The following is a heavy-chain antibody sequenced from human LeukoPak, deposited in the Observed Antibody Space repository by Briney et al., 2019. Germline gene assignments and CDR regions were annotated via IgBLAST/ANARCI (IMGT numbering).Heavy chain of an antibody. CDR1: GGSISSYY. J-gene: IGHJ3*02. Sequence: PSETLSLTCTVSGGSISSYYWGWIRQPPGKGLEWIGSIYHSGSTYYNPSLKSRVTISVDTSKNQFSLKLSSVTAADTAVYYCARQPRFYCSSTSCYRNAFDIWGQGTMVTVSS. D-gene: IGHD2-2*01. V-gene: IGHV4-38-2*02. CDR2: IYHSGST. CDR3: ARQPRFYCSSTSCYRNAFDI.